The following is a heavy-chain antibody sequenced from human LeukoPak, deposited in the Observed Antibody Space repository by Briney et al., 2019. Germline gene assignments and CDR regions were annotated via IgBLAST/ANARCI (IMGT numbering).Heavy chain of an antibody. J-gene: IGHJ4*02. CDR2: IYPGNSDT. CDR1: GYSFTSYW. CDR3: ARHISIWYADY. Sequence: GESLKISCKGSGYSFTSYWIGWVRQMPGRGLEWMGIIYPGNSDTRYSPSIQGQVTISADKSISTAYLQWSSLKASDTAMYYCARHISIWYADYWGQGTLVTVSS. V-gene: IGHV5-51*01. D-gene: IGHD6-13*01.